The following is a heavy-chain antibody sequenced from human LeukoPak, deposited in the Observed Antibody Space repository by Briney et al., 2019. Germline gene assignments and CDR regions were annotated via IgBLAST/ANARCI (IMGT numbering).Heavy chain of an antibody. D-gene: IGHD3-22*01. CDR3: AKEQSYYDSSGYYDY. V-gene: IGHV3-23*01. CDR2: ISGSGGST. Sequence: GGSLRLSCAASGFTFSNFAMSWVRQAPGKGLEWVSVISGSGGSTYYADSVKGRFTISRDNSENTLYVQMNSLRAEDTAVYYCAKEQSYYDSSGYYDYWGQGTLVTVSS. J-gene: IGHJ4*02. CDR1: GFTFSNFA.